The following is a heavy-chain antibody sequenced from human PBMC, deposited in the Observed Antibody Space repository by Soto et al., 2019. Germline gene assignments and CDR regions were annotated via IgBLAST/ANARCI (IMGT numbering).Heavy chain of an antibody. V-gene: IGHV1-3*01. CDR1: GYTFTSYA. J-gene: IGHJ6*02. CDR2: INAGNGNT. D-gene: IGHD2-15*01. CDR3: AGPGFCSGGSCPLNYYYYYGMDV. Sequence: ASVKVSCKASGYTFTSYAIHWVRQAPGQRLEWMGWINAGNGNTKYSQKFQGRVTITRDTSASTAYMELSSLRSEDTAVYYCAGPGFCSGGSCPLNYYYYYGMDVWGQGTTVTVSS.